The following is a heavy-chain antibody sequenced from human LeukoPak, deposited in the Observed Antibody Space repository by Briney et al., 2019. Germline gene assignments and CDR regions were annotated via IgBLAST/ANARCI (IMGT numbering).Heavy chain of an antibody. D-gene: IGHD6-6*01. CDR3: ASSLPRIAFDI. CDR2: INHSGST. Sequence: SETLSLTCAVYGGSFSGYYWSWIRQPPGKGLEWIGEINHSGSTNYNPSLKSRVTISVDTSKNQFSLKLSSVTAADTAVYYCASSLPRIAFDIRGQGTMVTVSS. CDR1: GGSFSGYY. J-gene: IGHJ3*02. V-gene: IGHV4-34*01.